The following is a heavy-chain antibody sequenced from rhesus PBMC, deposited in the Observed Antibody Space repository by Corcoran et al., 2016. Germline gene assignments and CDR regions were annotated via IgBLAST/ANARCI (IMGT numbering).Heavy chain of an antibody. Sequence: QVQLQESGPGVVKPSETLSLTCAVYGGPISSGYDWSWIHQPPGKGLEWIGYIYGSSGSTNYNPSLKNRVTISKDASKNQFSLKLSSVTAADTAVYYCARRERLGYGLDSWGQGVVVTVSS. CDR2: IYGSSGST. J-gene: IGHJ6*01. D-gene: IGHD6-31*01. CDR1: GGPISSGYD. CDR3: ARRERLGYGLDS. V-gene: IGHV4-76*01.